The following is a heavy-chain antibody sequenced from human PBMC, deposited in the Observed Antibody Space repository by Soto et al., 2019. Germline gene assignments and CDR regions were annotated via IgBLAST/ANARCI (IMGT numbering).Heavy chain of an antibody. V-gene: IGHV4-34*01. D-gene: IGHD6-25*01. CDR2: INHSGST. J-gene: IGHJ6*03. Sequence: SETLSLTCAVYGGSFSGYYWSWIRQPPGKGLEWIGEINHSGSTNYNPSLKSRVTISVDTSKNQFSLKLSSVTAADTAVYYCGRGGGRNYYYYYMDVGGKGTRVTVSS. CDR1: GGSFSGYY. CDR3: GRGGGRNYYYYYMDV.